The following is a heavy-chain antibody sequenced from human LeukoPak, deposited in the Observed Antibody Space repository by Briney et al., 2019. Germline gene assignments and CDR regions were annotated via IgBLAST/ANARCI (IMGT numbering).Heavy chain of an antibody. CDR3: ARGHGGGGSSDWFDP. J-gene: IGHJ5*02. V-gene: IGHV4-4*02. Sequence: SETLSLTCAVSGVSLTSNKWWGWVRQSPGKGLEWIGEIYHGGSTNYNPSLESRLPISMDKFQNQFSLKLTSVTVADTAVYFCARGHGGGGSSDWFDPWGQGILVTVSS. CDR1: GVSLTSNKW. CDR2: IYHGGST. D-gene: IGHD3-10*01.